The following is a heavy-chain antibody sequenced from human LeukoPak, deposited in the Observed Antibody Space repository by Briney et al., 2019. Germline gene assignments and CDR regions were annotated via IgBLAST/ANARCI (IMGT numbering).Heavy chain of an antibody. CDR2: VKQDGTEK. CDR1: GFSFSSYA. Sequence: PGGSLRLSCVASGFSFSSYAMTWVRQAPGKGLEWVANVKQDGTEKFYVDSVKGRFTISRDNGKNSLYLQMNSLRVEDTAIYYCARAGGTSWADYWGQGTLVTVSS. V-gene: IGHV3-7*01. CDR3: ARAGGTSWADY. D-gene: IGHD6-13*01. J-gene: IGHJ4*02.